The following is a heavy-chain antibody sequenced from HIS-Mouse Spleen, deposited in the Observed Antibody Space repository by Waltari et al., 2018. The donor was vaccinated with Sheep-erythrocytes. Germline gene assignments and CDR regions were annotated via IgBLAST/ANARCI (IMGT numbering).Heavy chain of an antibody. V-gene: IGHV3-21*01. J-gene: IGHJ4*02. CDR2: ISSSSSYI. D-gene: IGHD4-17*01. CDR1: GFTFSSYS. Sequence: EVQLVESGGGLVKPGGSLRLSCAASGFTFSSYSMKWVRQAPGKGLEWFSSISSSSSYIYYADSVKGRFTISRDNAKNSLYLQMNSLRAEDTAVYYCARLADYGDYDYWGQGTLVTVSS. CDR3: ARLADYGDYDY.